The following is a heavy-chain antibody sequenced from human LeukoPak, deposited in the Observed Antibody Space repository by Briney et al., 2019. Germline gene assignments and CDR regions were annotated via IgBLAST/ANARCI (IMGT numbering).Heavy chain of an antibody. V-gene: IGHV3-23*01. CDR2: ISGPATST. CDR1: GFSFSDYA. Sequence: PGGSLRLSCAASGFSFSDYAMSWVRQAPGKGLEWVSTISGPATSTYYADSVRGRFTISRDKSKNTLYLQLNSLRAEDTALYYCAKALYVSGTYFYYFDYWGQGALVTVSS. D-gene: IGHD3-10*01. CDR3: AKALYVSGTYFYYFDY. J-gene: IGHJ4*02.